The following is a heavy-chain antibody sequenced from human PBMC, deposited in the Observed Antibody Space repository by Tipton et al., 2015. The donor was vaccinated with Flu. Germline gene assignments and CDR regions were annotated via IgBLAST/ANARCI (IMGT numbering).Heavy chain of an antibody. Sequence: SLRLSCAASGFTFEDYAMHWVRQAPGKGLEWVAGISWDSSLTGYVDSVKGRFSISRDNAENSLYLQMNTLRPEDTAFYYCAMSGCNTCSPLGWGLGTLVTVSS. V-gene: IGHV3-9*01. D-gene: IGHD2-2*01. J-gene: IGHJ4*02. CDR2: ISWDSSLT. CDR3: AMSGCNTCSPLG. CDR1: GFTFEDYA.